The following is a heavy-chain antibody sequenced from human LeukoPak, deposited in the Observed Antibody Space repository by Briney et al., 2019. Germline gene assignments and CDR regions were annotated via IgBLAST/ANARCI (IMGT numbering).Heavy chain of an antibody. D-gene: IGHD3-16*01. V-gene: IGHV2-5*02. CDR2: IYWDDDK. Sequence: ESGPTLVKPTQTLTLTRTFSGFSLSTSGVGVGWIRQPPGKALEWLVIIYWDDDKRYSPSLKNRLTITKDTSKNQVVLTMTNMDPVDTATYYCAHRRGSNWFDPWGQGTLVTVSS. CDR3: AHRRGSNWFDP. J-gene: IGHJ5*02. CDR1: GFSLSTSGVG.